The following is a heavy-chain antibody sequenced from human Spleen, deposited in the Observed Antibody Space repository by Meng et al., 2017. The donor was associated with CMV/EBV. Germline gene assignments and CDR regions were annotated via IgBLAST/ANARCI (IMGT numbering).Heavy chain of an antibody. CDR1: GGSFSGYY. CDR2: INHSGST. CDR3: AGAPTSSSIAAMDY. V-gene: IGHV4-34*01. D-gene: IGHD6-6*01. J-gene: IGHJ4*02. Sequence: SETLSLTCAVYGGSFSGYYRSWIRQPPGKGLEWIGEINHSGSTNYNPSLKSRVTISVDTSKNQFSLILSSVTAADTAVYYCAGAPTSSSIAAMDYWGQGTLVTVSS.